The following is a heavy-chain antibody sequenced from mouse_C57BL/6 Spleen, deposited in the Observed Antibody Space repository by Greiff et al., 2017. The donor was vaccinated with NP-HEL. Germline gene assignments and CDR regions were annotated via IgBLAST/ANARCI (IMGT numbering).Heavy chain of an antibody. D-gene: IGHD2-4*01. CDR2: IDPNSGGT. CDR1: FYPFPRSW. J-gene: IGHJ4*01. CDR3: ARGGYDYDEDYAMDY. Sequence: LPQPVASLVTPFSSLTLSFPSSFYPFPRSWLPCVPPRPGPGLEWIGRIDPNSGGTKYNEKVKSKATLTVDKPSSTAYMQLSSLTSEDSAVYYCARGGYDYDEDYAMDYWGQGTSVTVSS. V-gene: IGHV1-72*01.